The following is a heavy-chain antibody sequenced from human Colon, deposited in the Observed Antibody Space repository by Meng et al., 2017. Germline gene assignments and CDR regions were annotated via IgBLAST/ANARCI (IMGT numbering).Heavy chain of an antibody. D-gene: IGHD6-13*01. Sequence: GESLKISCAASGFPFSTYTIHWVRQAPGKGPEWVAVISYDGTYKYSADSVRGRFTISRDNSKNTLFLQMNSLRPEDTAVYYCARANSSTWHYFDYWDQGTLVTVSS. CDR2: ISYDGTYK. CDR1: GFPFSTYT. V-gene: IGHV3-30*04. J-gene: IGHJ4*02. CDR3: ARANSSTWHYFDY.